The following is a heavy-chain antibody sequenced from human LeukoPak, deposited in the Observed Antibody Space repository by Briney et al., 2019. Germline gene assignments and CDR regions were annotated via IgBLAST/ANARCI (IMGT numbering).Heavy chain of an antibody. D-gene: IGHD6-13*01. Sequence: PGGSLRLSCAASGFTFSSNYMSWVRQAPGKGLEGVSVIYTGGSTYYADSVKGRFTISRDNSKNTLYLQMNSLRADDTAVYYCASSSTWYGWFDPWGQGTQVTVSS. CDR2: IYTGGST. J-gene: IGHJ5*02. CDR3: ASSSTWYGWFDP. CDR1: GFTFSSNY. V-gene: IGHV3-53*05.